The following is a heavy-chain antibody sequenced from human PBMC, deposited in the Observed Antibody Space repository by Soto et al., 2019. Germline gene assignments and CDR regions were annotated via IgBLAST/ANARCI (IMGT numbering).Heavy chain of an antibody. V-gene: IGHV1-18*01. J-gene: IGHJ4*02. D-gene: IGHD5-18*01. CDR1: GYTFINYH. Sequence: QVQLVQSGGEVKKPGASVTVSCKASGYTFINYHITWVRQAPGQGLEWMAWINTYNGMTDYAQRFQGRVTMTRDTSTSTAYMELRNLGSDDPAVYFCAKSPRGEMVTDWGQGTLVTVSS. CDR2: INTYNGMT. CDR3: AKSPRGEMVTD.